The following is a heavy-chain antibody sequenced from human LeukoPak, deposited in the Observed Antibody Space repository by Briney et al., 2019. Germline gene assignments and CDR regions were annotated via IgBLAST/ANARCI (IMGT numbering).Heavy chain of an antibody. V-gene: IGHV3-30*04. CDR1: GFTFSSYA. J-gene: IGHJ6*03. D-gene: IGHD5-18*01. CDR3: ASRVDTAMVDLYYYYYMDV. CDR2: ISYDGSNK. Sequence: PGGSLRLSCAASGFTFSSYAMHWVRQAPGKGLEWVAVISYDGSNKYYADSVKGRFTISRDNAKNSLYLQMNSLRAEDTAVYYCASRVDTAMVDLYYYYYMDVWGKGTRSPSP.